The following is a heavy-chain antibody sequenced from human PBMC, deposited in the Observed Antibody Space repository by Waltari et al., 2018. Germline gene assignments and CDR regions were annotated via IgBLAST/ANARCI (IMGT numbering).Heavy chain of an antibody. D-gene: IGHD1-20*01. CDR3: AKPFYNWDDPLHS. J-gene: IGHJ1*01. CDR2: ISVSDAT. Sequence: EVQLLESGGGLVQPGGSLRPSCQASGFTSLTHAINWVRQAPGKGLEWVSSISVSDATYYADSVKGRFTVSRDYSDNTIHLQMDSLRADDTAVYFCAKPFYNWDDPLHSWGQGAPVTVSS. CDR1: GFTSLTHA. V-gene: IGHV3-23*01.